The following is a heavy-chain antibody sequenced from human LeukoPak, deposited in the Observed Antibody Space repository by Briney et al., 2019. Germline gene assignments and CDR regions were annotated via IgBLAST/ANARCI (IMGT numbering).Heavy chain of an antibody. CDR1: GGSISSYY. Sequence: SETLSLTCTVSGGSISSYYWSWIRQPPGKGLEWIGYIYYSGSTNYNPSLKSRVTISVDTSKNQLSLKLSSVTAADTAVYYCARASYGLYYYYYYMDVWGKGTTVTVSS. V-gene: IGHV4-59*01. CDR2: IYYSGST. J-gene: IGHJ6*03. CDR3: ARASYGLYYYYYYMDV. D-gene: IGHD3-16*01.